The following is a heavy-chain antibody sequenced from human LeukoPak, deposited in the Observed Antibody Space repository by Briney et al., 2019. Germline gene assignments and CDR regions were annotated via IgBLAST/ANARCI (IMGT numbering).Heavy chain of an antibody. J-gene: IGHJ4*02. Sequence: PGGSLRLSCAVSGFTISSYAMSWVRQAPGKGLEWVSAMSGSAGSTYYADSVKGRITISRDNSKNALYLQMNSLRAEDTAVYYCAQNGGIAVARDYWGQGTLVTVSS. V-gene: IGHV3-23*01. CDR1: GFTISSYA. CDR2: MSGSAGST. D-gene: IGHD6-19*01. CDR3: AQNGGIAVARDY.